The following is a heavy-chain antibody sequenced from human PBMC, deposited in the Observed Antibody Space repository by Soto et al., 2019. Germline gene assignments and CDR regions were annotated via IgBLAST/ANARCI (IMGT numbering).Heavy chain of an antibody. CDR2: IYYSGST. J-gene: IGHJ3*02. V-gene: IGHV4-59*01. CDR3: ARAGGLGYCSGGSCYSVWDPFDI. CDR1: GGSISSYY. Sequence: SETLSLTCTVSGGSISSYYWSWIRQPPGKGLEWIGYIYYSGSTNYNPSLKSRVTISVDTSKNQFSLKLSSVTAADTAVYHCARAGGLGYCSGGSCYSVWDPFDIWGQGTMVTVSS. D-gene: IGHD2-15*01.